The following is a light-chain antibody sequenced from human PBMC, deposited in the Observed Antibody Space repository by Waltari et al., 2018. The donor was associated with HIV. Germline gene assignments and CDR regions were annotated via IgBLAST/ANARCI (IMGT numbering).Light chain of an antibody. CDR1: PNIGTS. CDR3: QQYETYYT. Sequence: DIRLTQTPSTLSAAVRDTVTITCQASPNIGTSLAWYQQKPGKAPTLWIYQASTLQNGVSSRFSGSGSGTEFTLTITSLQRDDFASYFCQQYETYYTFGQGSRLE. CDR2: QAS. V-gene: IGKV1-5*03. J-gene: IGKJ2*01.